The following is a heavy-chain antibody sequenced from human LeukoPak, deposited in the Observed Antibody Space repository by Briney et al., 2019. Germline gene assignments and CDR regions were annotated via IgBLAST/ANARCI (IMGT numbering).Heavy chain of an antibody. V-gene: IGHV1-2*02. CDR3: ARDQWDVYYHFWSGPASGYYYGMDV. J-gene: IGHJ6*02. CDR1: GYTFTGYY. CDR2: INPNSGGT. Sequence: ASVKVSCKASGYTFTGYYMHWVRQAPGQGLEWMGWINPNSGGTNYAQKFQGRVTMTRGTSISTAYMELSRLRSDDTAVYYCARDQWDVYYHFWSGPASGYYYGMDVWGQGTTVTVSS. D-gene: IGHD3-3*01.